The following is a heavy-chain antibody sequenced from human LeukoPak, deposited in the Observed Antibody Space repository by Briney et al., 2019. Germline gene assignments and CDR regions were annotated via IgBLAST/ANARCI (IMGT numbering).Heavy chain of an antibody. D-gene: IGHD1-26*01. CDR3: ARDRVGGSYVFDI. CDR2: ISDSSGYT. Sequence: GGSLRLSCAASGFTFSDYYMSWIRQAPGKGLEWVSYISDSSGYTKDADSVKGGFTISRDNAKKSLYLQMNSLRAEDTAVYYCARDRVGGSYVFDIWSQGTMVTVSS. V-gene: IGHV3-11*06. J-gene: IGHJ3*02. CDR1: GFTFSDYY.